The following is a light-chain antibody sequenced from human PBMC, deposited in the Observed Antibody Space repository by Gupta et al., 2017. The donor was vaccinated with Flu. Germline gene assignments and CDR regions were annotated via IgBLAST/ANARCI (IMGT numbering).Light chain of an antibody. CDR1: QDINIF. CDR3: QQYKSHPPT. CDR2: ATS. Sequence: DIQVTQSPSSLSASVGDRVTITCRASQDINIFLAWFQQKPGKTPKSLIYATSHLESGVPSRFSGSGSGSTFTLTSSSLQPEDFATYYCQQYKSHPPTFGPGTKVDV. J-gene: IGKJ3*01. V-gene: IGKV1-16*01.